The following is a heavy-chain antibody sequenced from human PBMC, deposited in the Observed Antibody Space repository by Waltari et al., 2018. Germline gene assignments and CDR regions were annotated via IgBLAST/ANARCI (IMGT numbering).Heavy chain of an antibody. CDR2: INPNSGGT. D-gene: IGHD6-13*01. V-gene: IGHV1-2*06. CDR1: GYTFTVYY. CDR3: ARSPGYSSSWYPF. J-gene: IGHJ4*02. Sequence: VQLVQSGAEVKKPGASVTVSCKASGYTFTVYYMHWVRQAPGQGLEWIGRINPNSGGTNYAQKFQGRVTMTRDTSISTAYMELSRLKSDDTAVYYCARSPGYSSSWYPFWGQGTLVTVSS.